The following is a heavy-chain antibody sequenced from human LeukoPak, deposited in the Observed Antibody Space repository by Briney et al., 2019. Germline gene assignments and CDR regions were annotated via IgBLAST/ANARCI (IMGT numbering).Heavy chain of an antibody. CDR1: GYTLTTYG. CDR3: ARDRVIYDRLHPLGDY. V-gene: IGHV1-46*01. D-gene: IGHD3-22*01. Sequence: ASVKVSCKASGYTLTTYGISWVRQAPGQGLEWMGIINPSGGSTSYAQKFQGRVTMTRDMSTSTVYMELSSLRSEDTAVYYCARDRVIYDRLHPLGDYWGQGTLVTVSS. CDR2: INPSGGST. J-gene: IGHJ4*02.